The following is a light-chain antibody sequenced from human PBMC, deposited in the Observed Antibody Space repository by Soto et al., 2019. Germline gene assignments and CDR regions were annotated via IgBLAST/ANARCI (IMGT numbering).Light chain of an antibody. CDR1: QPIRDW. Sequence: DVQLIQSPSTLSASIGDRVTITCRVSQPIRDWVAWYQQKPGKAPKLLIYDATSSESGVPSRFSGSGSETEFTLTISSLQHGDFATDYCQQYDSYSNTFGQGTRV. V-gene: IGKV1-5*01. CDR2: DAT. J-gene: IGKJ1*01. CDR3: QQYDSYSNT.